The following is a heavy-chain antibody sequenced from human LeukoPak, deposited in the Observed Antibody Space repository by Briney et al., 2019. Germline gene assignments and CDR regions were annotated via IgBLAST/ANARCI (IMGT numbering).Heavy chain of an antibody. D-gene: IGHD2-21*01. CDR3: ARRVIVTLSGIKNNWFDP. CDR1: GYTFTGYY. V-gene: IGHV1-2*02. J-gene: IGHJ5*02. Sequence: ASVKVSCKASGYTFTGYYMHWVRQAPGQGLEWMGWINPNSGGTNYAQKFQGRVTMTRDTSITTAYMEVTNLRSDDTAVYYCARRVIVTLSGIKNNWFDPWGQGTLVTVSS. CDR2: INPNSGGT.